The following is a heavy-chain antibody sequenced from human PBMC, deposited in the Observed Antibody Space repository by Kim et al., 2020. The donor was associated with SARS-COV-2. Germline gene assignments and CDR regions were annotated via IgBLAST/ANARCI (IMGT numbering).Heavy chain of an antibody. CDR3: ARAGKVGDTYWFDP. V-gene: IGHV3-30*04. CDR2: ISSDGSDK. Sequence: GGSLRLSCAASGFTFNNFPMLWVRQAPGKWLEWVAVISSDGSDKYYGDSVKGRFTISRDNSKNTLSLQTNSLRTEDTAVYYCARAGKVGDTYWFDPWGQGTLVTVSS. CDR1: GFTFNNFP. J-gene: IGHJ5*02. D-gene: IGHD1-26*01.